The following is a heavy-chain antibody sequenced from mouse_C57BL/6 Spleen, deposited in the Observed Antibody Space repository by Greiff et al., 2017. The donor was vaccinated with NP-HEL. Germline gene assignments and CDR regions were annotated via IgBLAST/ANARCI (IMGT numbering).Heavy chain of an antibody. V-gene: IGHV1-85*01. Sequence: QVQLQQSGPELVKPGASVKLSCKASGYTFTSYGIHWVKQRPGQGLEWIGWIYPRDGSTKYNEKFKGKATLTVDTSSSTAYMELHSLTSEDSAVYFCETDQATRYFDYWGQGTTLTVSS. CDR2: IYPRDGST. CDR1: GYTFTSYG. CDR3: ETDQATRYFDY. J-gene: IGHJ2*01. D-gene: IGHD3-2*02.